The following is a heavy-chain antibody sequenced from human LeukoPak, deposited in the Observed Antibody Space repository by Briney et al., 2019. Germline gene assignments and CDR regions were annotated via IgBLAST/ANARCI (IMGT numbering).Heavy chain of an antibody. CDR3: ARRWLQSFYFDY. V-gene: IGHV1-69*01. J-gene: IGHJ4*02. CDR2: IIPIFGTA. Sequence: ASVKVSCKASGYSITSNVISWVRQAPGQGLEWMGGIIPIFGTANYAQKFQGRVTITADESTSTAYMELSSLRSEDTAVYYCARRWLQSFYFDYWGQGTLVTVSS. D-gene: IGHD5-24*01. CDR1: GYSITSNV.